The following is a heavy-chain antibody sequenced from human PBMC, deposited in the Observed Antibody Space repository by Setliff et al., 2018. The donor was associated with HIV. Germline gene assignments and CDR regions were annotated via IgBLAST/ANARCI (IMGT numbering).Heavy chain of an antibody. CDR1: GFTFSSYG. V-gene: IGHV3-30*18. Sequence: GGSLRLSCAASGFTFSSYGMHWVRQAPGKGLEWVAGMSYDESDENYADSVKGRFTISRDKAKNTLYLQMNSLSADDTAEYYCAKELAASGLGYFDSWGRGILVTVSS. CDR3: AKELAASGLGYFDS. J-gene: IGHJ4*02. D-gene: IGHD3-22*01. CDR2: MSYDESDE.